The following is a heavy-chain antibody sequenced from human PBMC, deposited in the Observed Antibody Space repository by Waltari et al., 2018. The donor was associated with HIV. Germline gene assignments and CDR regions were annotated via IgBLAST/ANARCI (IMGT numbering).Heavy chain of an antibody. Sequence: QLQLQESGPGLVKPSETLSLICPVSGGSISSETYYWCWIRQPPGRELEWIGSIFYNGNTYYTPSLESRVTISVDTSKNLLSLKLTSVTAADTAVYFCARQLIVVIPNYWYFDLWGRGTLVTVSS. CDR2: IFYNGNT. CDR1: GGSISSETYY. V-gene: IGHV4-39*01. D-gene: IGHD3-22*01. J-gene: IGHJ2*01. CDR3: ARQLIVVIPNYWYFDL.